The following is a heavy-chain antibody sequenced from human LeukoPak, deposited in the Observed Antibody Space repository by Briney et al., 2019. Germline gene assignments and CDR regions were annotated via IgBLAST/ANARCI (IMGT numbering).Heavy chain of an antibody. J-gene: IGHJ4*02. V-gene: IGHV1-69*04. Sequence: SVTVSCKASGGTLSSYAISWVGQAPGQGVEGMGRIIPIFDIANYAQKFQGRVTITADKSTNTVYMGLSRLRSEDTAMYYCARMGRVGSYWGQGPLVTVS. CDR2: IIPIFDIA. CDR3: ARMGRVGSY. D-gene: IGHD5-24*01. CDR1: GGTLSSYA.